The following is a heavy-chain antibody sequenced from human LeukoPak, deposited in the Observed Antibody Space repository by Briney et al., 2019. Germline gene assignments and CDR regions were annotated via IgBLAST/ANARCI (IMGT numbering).Heavy chain of an antibody. V-gene: IGHV1-46*01. D-gene: IGHD6-13*01. J-gene: IGHJ6*03. Sequence: ASVKVSCKASGYTFTSYYMHWVRQAPGQGLEWMGIINPSGGSTSYAQKFQGRVTMTRDTSTSTVYMELSSLRSEDTAVYYCARRSIAAAGSVVIDYYYYMDVWGKGTTVTVSS. CDR1: GYTFTSYY. CDR3: ARRSIAAAGSVVIDYYYYMDV. CDR2: INPSGGST.